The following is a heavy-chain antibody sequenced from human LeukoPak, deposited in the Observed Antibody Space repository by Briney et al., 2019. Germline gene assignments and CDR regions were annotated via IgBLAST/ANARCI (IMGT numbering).Heavy chain of an antibody. D-gene: IGHD5-18*01. Sequence: GGCLRLSCAASGFTFSSYSMNWVRQAPGKGLEWVSYIISSSSTIYYADSVKGRFTISRDNAKNSLYLQMNSLRAEDTAVYYCATGTAQLWALLDFDYWGQGTLVTVSS. J-gene: IGHJ4*02. CDR2: IISSSSTI. V-gene: IGHV3-48*04. CDR1: GFTFSSYS. CDR3: ATGTAQLWALLDFDY.